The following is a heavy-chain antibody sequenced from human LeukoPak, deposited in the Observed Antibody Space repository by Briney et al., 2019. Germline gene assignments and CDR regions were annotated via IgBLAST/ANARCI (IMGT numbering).Heavy chain of an antibody. CDR3: AKRYNWNYVIDP. J-gene: IGHJ5*02. D-gene: IGHD1-7*01. CDR2: ISSSSSYI. CDR1: GFTFSSYS. Sequence: GGSLRLSCAASGFTFSSYSMNWVRQAPGKGLEWVSSISSSSSYIYYADSVKGRFTISRDNAKNSLYLQMNSLRAEDTAVYYCAKRYNWNYVIDPWGQGTLVTVSS. V-gene: IGHV3-21*01.